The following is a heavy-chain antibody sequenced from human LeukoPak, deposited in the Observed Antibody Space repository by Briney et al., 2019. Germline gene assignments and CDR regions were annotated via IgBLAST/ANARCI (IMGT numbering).Heavy chain of an antibody. V-gene: IGHV1-8*01. D-gene: IGHD2-2*01. CDR2: MNPNSGNT. J-gene: IGHJ6*03. CDR3: ARSLLSTHLNYYYYMDV. Sequence: ASVKVSCKASGYTFTSYDINWVRQATGQGLEWMGWMNPNSGNTGYAQKFQGRVTMTRNTSISTAYMELSSLRSEDTAVYYCARSLLSTHLNYYYYMDVWGKGTTVTVSS. CDR1: GYTFTSYD.